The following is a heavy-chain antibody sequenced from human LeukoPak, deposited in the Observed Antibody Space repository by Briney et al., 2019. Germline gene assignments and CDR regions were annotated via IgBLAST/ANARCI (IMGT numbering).Heavy chain of an antibody. CDR2: IKQDGSEK. D-gene: IGHD2-2*01. Sequence: GGSLRLSCAASGFTFSNAWMSWVRQAPGKGLEWVANIKQDGSEKYYVDSVKGRFTISRDNAKNSLYLQMNSLRAEDTAVYYCAREGGDCSSTSCYWVCYYYYGMDVWGQGTTVTVSS. CDR3: AREGGDCSSTSCYWVCYYYYGMDV. CDR1: GFTFSNAW. V-gene: IGHV3-7*01. J-gene: IGHJ6*02.